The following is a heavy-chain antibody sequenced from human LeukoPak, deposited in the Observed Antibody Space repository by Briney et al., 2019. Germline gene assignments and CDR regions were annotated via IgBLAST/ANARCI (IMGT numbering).Heavy chain of an antibody. V-gene: IGHV3-21*01. J-gene: IGHJ4*02. CDR2: ISSSSSYI. CDR3: ARDPENTIFGVVPFDY. CDR1: GFTFSSYS. D-gene: IGHD3-3*01. Sequence: GGSLTLSCAASGFTFSSYSMNWVRQAPGKGLEWVSSISSSSSYIYYADSVKGRFTISRDNAKNSLYLQMNSLRAEDTAVYYCARDPENTIFGVVPFDYWGQGTLVTVSS.